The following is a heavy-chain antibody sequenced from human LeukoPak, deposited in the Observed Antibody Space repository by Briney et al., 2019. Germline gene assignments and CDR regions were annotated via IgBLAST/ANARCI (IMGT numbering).Heavy chain of an antibody. D-gene: IGHD2-15*01. J-gene: IGHJ4*02. CDR3: ARYATVVAQPNDY. Sequence: GGSLRLSCAASGFTFSDYYMSWIRQAPGKGLEWVSYISSSGGTIYYADSVKGRFTISRDNAKNSLYLQMNSLRAEDTAVYYCARYATVVAQPNDYWGQGTLVTVSS. CDR2: ISSSGGTI. CDR1: GFTFSDYY. V-gene: IGHV3-11*01.